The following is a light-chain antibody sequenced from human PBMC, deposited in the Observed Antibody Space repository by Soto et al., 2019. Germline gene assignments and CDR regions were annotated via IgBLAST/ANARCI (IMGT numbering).Light chain of an antibody. Sequence: QSALTQTASVSGSPGQTSTISCGGTSSDVGAYIYVSWYQQFPGKAPKLILYEVNNRPSGVSNRFSGSKSGTTASLTISGLQPEDEADYYCSAYSDIDTKVFGTGTKVTVL. V-gene: IGLV2-14*03. CDR1: SSDVGAYIY. CDR2: EVN. CDR3: SAYSDIDTKV. J-gene: IGLJ1*01.